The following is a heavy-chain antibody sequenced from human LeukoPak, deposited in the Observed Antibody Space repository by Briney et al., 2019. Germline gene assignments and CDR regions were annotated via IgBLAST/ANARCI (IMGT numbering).Heavy chain of an antibody. CDR3: AREIDRDDYNRFFDY. CDR1: GYSFSTHT. Sequence: GASVKVSCKASGYSFSTHTMNWVRQAPGQRLEWMGWINAGNGNTKYSRKFQGRVTITRDTSASTAYMEMRSLRSEDTAVYYCAREIDRDDYNRFFDYWGQGTLVTVSS. J-gene: IGHJ4*02. CDR2: INAGNGNT. V-gene: IGHV1-3*01. D-gene: IGHD5-24*01.